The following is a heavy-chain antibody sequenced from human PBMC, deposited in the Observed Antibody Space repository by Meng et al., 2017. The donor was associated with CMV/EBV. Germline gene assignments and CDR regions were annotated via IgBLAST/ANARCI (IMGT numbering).Heavy chain of an antibody. CDR2: INHSGST. J-gene: IGHJ4*02. Sequence: SETLSLTCAVYGGSFSGYYWSWIRQPPGKGLEWIGEINHSGSTNYNPSLKSRVTISVDTSKNQFSLKLSSVTAADTAVYYCASRGETGYWGQGTLVPSPQ. V-gene: IGHV4-34*01. D-gene: IGHD3-16*01. CDR1: GGSFSGYY. CDR3: ASRGETGY.